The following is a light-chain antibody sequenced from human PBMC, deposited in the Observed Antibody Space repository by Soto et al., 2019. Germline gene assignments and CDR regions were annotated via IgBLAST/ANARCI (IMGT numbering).Light chain of an antibody. J-gene: IGKJ1*01. V-gene: IGKV1-17*01. Sequence: DIPMTQSPSSLSASLGDRVTITCRASQGIRNDLGWYQQKPGKAPKRLIYAASSLQSGVPSRFSGRGSGTEFTLTISSLQPDDFATYYCQHYNSYSEAFGQGTKVDI. CDR2: AAS. CDR1: QGIRND. CDR3: QHYNSYSEA.